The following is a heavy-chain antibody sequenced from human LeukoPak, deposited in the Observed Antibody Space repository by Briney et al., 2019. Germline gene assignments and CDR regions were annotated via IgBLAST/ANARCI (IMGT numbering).Heavy chain of an antibody. Sequence: ASVKVSCKASGYTFTSYGISWVRQAPGQGLEWMGWISAYNGNTNYAQKLQGRVTMTTDTSTSTAYMELRSLRSDDTAVYYCARDTYYYGSGVWFDPWGQGTLVTVSS. CDR1: GYTFTSYG. D-gene: IGHD3-10*01. V-gene: IGHV1-18*01. CDR3: ARDTYYYGSGVWFDP. J-gene: IGHJ5*02. CDR2: ISAYNGNT.